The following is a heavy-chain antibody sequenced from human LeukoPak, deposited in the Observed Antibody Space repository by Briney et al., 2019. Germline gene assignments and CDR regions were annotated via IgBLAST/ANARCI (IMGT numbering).Heavy chain of an antibody. D-gene: IGHD2/OR15-2a*01. Sequence: AGGSLRLSCAASGFTVSTNYMNWVRQAPGKGLEWVSSISSSGIYIHDTDSVKGRFTTSRDNAKNSLYLQMNSLRAEDTALYYCAKVPIASLLGPFDYWGQGTLVTVSS. CDR3: AKVPIASLLGPFDY. J-gene: IGHJ4*02. CDR1: GFTVSTNY. V-gene: IGHV3-21*04. CDR2: ISSSGIYI.